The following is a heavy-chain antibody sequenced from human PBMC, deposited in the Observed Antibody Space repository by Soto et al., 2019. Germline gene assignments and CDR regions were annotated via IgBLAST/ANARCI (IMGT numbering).Heavy chain of an antibody. V-gene: IGHV1-69*06. J-gene: IGHJ6*02. CDR3: VTPATPGRNLDV. Sequence: GASVKVSCKASGGTFSSYAISWVRQAPGQGLEWMGGIIPIFGTANYAQKFQGRVTITADKSTSTAYMELSSLRSEDTAVYYCVTPATPGRNLDVWGQGXTVTVYS. CDR1: GGTFSSYA. CDR2: IIPIFGTA. D-gene: IGHD2-2*02.